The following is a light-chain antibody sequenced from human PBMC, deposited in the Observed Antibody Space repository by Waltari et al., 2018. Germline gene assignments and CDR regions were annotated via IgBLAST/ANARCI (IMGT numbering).Light chain of an antibody. CDR3: RSYAGNYVWV. V-gene: IGLV2-23*02. J-gene: IGLJ3*02. Sequence: QSALTQPAAVSGSPGQSVTISCIGASSDIGRYDIVSWYQQHPGHAPQLVISAVSKRPSGVSDRFSGSKSGDTASLTISGLQFEDEADYYCRSYAGNYVWVFGGGTRLTVL. CDR1: SSDIGRYDI. CDR2: AVS.